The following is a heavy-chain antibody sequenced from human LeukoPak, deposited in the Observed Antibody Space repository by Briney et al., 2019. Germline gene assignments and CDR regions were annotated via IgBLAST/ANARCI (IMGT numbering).Heavy chain of an antibody. D-gene: IGHD2-21*01. CDR2: ISSSSSSI. V-gene: IGHV3-48*01. Sequence: PGGSLRLSCAASGFTFSTYSMNWVRQAPGKGLEWVSYISSSSSSIYYADSVKGRFTISRDNAKNSLYLQMNSLRAEDTAVYYCARDWGMIAYDYWGQGTLVTVSS. CDR3: ARDWGMIAYDY. CDR1: GFTFSTYS. J-gene: IGHJ4*02.